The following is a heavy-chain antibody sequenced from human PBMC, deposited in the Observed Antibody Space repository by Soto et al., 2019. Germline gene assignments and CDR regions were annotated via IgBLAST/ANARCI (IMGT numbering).Heavy chain of an antibody. CDR1: GFTFSSYS. D-gene: IGHD6-19*01. CDR3: ARDSSGEQWLVRGAFDI. V-gene: IGHV3-21*01. CDR2: ISSSSSYI. Sequence: GSLRLSCAASGFTFSSYSMNWVRQAPGKGLEWVSSISSSSSYIYYADSVKGRFTISRDNAKNSLYLQMNSLRAEDTAVYYCARDSSGEQWLVRGAFDIWGQGTMVTVSS. J-gene: IGHJ3*02.